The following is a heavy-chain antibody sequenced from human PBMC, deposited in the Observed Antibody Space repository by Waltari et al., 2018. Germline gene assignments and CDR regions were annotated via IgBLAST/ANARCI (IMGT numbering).Heavy chain of an antibody. CDR1: GYTFSDYY. CDR2: VDPEDGET. Sequence: EVQLLQSGAELKEPGTTVRISCKVSGYTFSDYYIHWVQKAPGKGLRWMGLVDPEDGETIYAENCQGRVTISADTSTDTAFMELSSLRSEDTAVFYCATALGDSSSASRPFDFWGQGTMITVSS. CDR3: ATALGDSSSASRPFDF. D-gene: IGHD6-19*01. J-gene: IGHJ3*01. V-gene: IGHV1-69-2*01.